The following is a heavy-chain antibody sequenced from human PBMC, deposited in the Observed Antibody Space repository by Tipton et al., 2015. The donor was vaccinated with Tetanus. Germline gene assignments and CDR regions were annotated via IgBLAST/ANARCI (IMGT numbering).Heavy chain of an antibody. CDR1: GFTFDDHG. D-gene: IGHD1-1*01. J-gene: IGHJ1*01. Sequence: SLRLSCAASGFTFDDHGMLWVRQAPGKGLEWVSGISWNSGVLVYGDSVKGRFTISRDNAKNSLYLQMNSLGPEDTAVYYCTKDVNWNLRYFQHWGQGTVVTVSS. V-gene: IGHV3-9*01. CDR3: TKDVNWNLRYFQH. CDR2: ISWNSGVL.